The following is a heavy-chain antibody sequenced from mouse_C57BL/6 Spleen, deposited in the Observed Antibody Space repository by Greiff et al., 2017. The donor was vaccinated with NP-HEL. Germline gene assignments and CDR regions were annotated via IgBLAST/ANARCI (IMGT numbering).Heavy chain of an antibody. CDR3: ARWGYGSSPGYFDY. V-gene: IGHV1-26*01. CDR2: INPNNGGT. D-gene: IGHD1-1*01. CDR1: GYTFTDYY. J-gene: IGHJ2*01. Sequence: VQLQQSGPELVKPGASVKISCKASGYTFTDYYMNWVKQSHGKSLEWIGDINPNNGGTSYNQKFKGKATLTVDKSSSTAYMELRSLTSEDSAVYYCARWGYGSSPGYFDYWGQGTTLTVSS.